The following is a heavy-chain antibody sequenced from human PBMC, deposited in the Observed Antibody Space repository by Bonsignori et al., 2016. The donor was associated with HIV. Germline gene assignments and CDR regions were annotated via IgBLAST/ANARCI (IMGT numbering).Heavy chain of an antibody. V-gene: IGHV3-30-3*01. CDR2: ISYDGSNK. Sequence: SCAASGFTFSSYAMHWVRQAPGKGLEWVAVISYDGSNKYYADSVKGRFTISRDNSKNTLYLQMNSLRAEDTAVYYCARAHSLNWFDPWGQGTLVTVSS. CDR3: ARAHSLNWFDP. J-gene: IGHJ5*02. CDR1: GFTFSSYA.